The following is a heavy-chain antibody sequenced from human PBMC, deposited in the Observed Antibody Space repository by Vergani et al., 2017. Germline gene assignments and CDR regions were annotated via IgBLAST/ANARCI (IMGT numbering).Heavy chain of an antibody. D-gene: IGHD3-10*01. CDR3: ARTVRVITVRHNYYYIDV. CDR2: MNPNSGNR. Sequence: QGQLVQSGAEVKEPGASVKVSCTASGYTFTNYDINWVRQATGQGLEWVGWMNPNSGNRGYAQRFQGRVTMTRNTSISTAYMELSGLRSEDTAVYYCARTVRVITVRHNYYYIDVWVKGTTVTVSS. J-gene: IGHJ6*03. CDR1: GYTFTNYD. V-gene: IGHV1-8*01.